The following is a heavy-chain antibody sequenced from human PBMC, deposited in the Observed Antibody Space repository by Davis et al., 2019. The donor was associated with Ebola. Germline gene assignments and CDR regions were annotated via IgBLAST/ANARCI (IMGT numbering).Heavy chain of an antibody. CDR3: ARGVTGTTDWFDP. Sequence: MPSETLSLTCAVYGGSFSGYYWSWIRQPPGKGLEWIGEINHSGSTNYNPSLKSRVTISVDTSKNQFSLKLSSVTAADTAVYYCARGVTGTTDWFDPWGQGTLVTVSS. D-gene: IGHD1-7*01. CDR2: INHSGST. J-gene: IGHJ5*02. V-gene: IGHV4-34*01. CDR1: GGSFSGYY.